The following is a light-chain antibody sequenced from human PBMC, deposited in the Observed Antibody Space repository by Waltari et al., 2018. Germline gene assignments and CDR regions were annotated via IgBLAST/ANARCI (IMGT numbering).Light chain of an antibody. CDR2: RNN. J-gene: IGLJ3*02. CDR3: SAWDSSISVWV. CDR1: SNNVGNEG. Sequence: QAGLTQPPSVSKGLRQTATPHCTGNSNNVGNEGTPWPQQHQGHPPKLLSFRNNNRPSGISERFSASRSGNTASLTITGLQAEDEADYYCSAWDSSISVWVFGGGTKLTVL. V-gene: IGLV10-54*01.